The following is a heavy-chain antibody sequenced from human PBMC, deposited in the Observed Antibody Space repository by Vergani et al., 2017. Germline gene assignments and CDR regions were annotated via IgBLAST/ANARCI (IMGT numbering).Heavy chain of an antibody. CDR2: INHSGST. Sequence: QVQLQESGPGLVKPSQTLSLTCTVSGGSISSGSYYWSWIRQPPGKGLEWIGEINHSGSTNYNPSLKSRVTISVDTSKNQFSLKLSSVTAADTAVYYCARGGRITIFGVVINNWFDPWGQGTLVTVSS. V-gene: IGHV4-39*07. CDR1: GGSISSGSYY. D-gene: IGHD3-3*01. CDR3: ARGGRITIFGVVINNWFDP. J-gene: IGHJ5*02.